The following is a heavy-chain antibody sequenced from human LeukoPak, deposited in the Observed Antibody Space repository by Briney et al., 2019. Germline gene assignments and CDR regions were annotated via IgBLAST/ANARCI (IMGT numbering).Heavy chain of an antibody. CDR1: GFTFSSSA. V-gene: IGHV3-23*01. J-gene: IGHJ4*02. D-gene: IGHD2-15*01. CDR2: ISNNGGYT. CDR3: AKQLGYCSDGSCYFPY. Sequence: GGSLRLSCAASGFTFSSSAMSWVRQAPGKGLEWVSAISNNGGYTYYADSVQGRFTISRDNSKSTLCLQMNSLRAEDTAVYYCAKQLGYCSDGSCYFPYWGQGTLITVSS.